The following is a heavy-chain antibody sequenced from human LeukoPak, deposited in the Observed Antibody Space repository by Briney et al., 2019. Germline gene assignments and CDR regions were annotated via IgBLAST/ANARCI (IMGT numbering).Heavy chain of an antibody. CDR1: GFTFDDYG. J-gene: IGHJ4*02. CDR2: INWNGGST. CDR3: ARDGSYDSSGYYFNFDY. V-gene: IGHV3-20*04. Sequence: TGGSLRLSCAASGFTFDDYGMSWVRQAPGKGLEWVSGINWNGGSTGYADSVKGRFTISRDNAKNSLYLQMNSLRAEDTALYYCARDGSYDSSGYYFNFDYWGQGTLVTVSS. D-gene: IGHD3-22*01.